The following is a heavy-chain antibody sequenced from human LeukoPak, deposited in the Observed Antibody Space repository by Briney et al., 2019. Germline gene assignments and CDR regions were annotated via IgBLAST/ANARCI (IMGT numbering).Heavy chain of an antibody. D-gene: IGHD6-13*01. J-gene: IGHJ4*02. CDR2: IRSDGSVK. V-gene: IGHV3-30*02. CDR3: AKDEAAAGVDFDY. Sequence: GRSLRLSCAASGFTFSGYGIHWVRQAPGKGLEWVSFIRSDGSVKYYADSVRGRFTISRDNSKNTLYLQMNSLRIEDTAVYYCAKDEAAAGVDFDYWGQGTLVTVYS. CDR1: GFTFSGYG.